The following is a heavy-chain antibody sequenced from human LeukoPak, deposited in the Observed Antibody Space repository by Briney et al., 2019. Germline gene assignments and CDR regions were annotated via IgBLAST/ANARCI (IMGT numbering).Heavy chain of an antibody. D-gene: IGHD5-24*01. Sequence: SETLSLTCIVSGYSITSGYYWGWIRQPPGKGLEWIGSIYHSGDTYYNPSLKSRVTISVDTSKNQFSMKLSSVTAADTAVYFCARGLRDGYTLFYFDYWGQGTLVTVSS. CDR3: ARGLRDGYTLFYFDY. CDR2: IYHSGDT. CDR1: GYSITSGYY. J-gene: IGHJ4*02. V-gene: IGHV4-38-2*02.